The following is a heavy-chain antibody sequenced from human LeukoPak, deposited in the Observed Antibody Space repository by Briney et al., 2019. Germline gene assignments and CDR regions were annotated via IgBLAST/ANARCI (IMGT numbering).Heavy chain of an antibody. V-gene: IGHV4-39*01. Sequence: PSETLSLTCTVSGGSISSSSYYWGWIRQPPGKGLEWIASIYYSGSTYYNPSLKSRVTISIDTSKNQFSLKLSSVTAADTAVYYCARKSGGSGYSYTFDYWGQGTLVTVSS. CDR3: ARKSGGSGYSYTFDY. CDR2: IYYSGST. J-gene: IGHJ4*02. CDR1: GGSISSSSYY. D-gene: IGHD3-22*01.